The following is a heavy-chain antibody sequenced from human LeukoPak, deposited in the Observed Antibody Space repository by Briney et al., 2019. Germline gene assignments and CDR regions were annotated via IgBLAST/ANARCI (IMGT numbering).Heavy chain of an antibody. CDR2: IYTDGNT. J-gene: IGHJ4*02. Sequence: GGSLRLSCAVFGFTVSGNYMSWVRQAPRKGLEWVSAIYTDGNTHYAGSVKGRFTISRDSFKNTLYLQMNSLRAEDTAVYYCARDRPYGGVGDFDYWGQGPLVTVSS. V-gene: IGHV3-66*01. CDR1: GFTVSGNY. D-gene: IGHD3-16*01. CDR3: ARDRPYGGVGDFDY.